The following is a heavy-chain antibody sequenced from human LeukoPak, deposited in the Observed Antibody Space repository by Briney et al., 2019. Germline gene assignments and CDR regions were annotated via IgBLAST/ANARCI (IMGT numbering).Heavy chain of an antibody. Sequence: PGGSLRLSCAASGFTFSSYAMSWVRQTPARGLEWLSSIRGNGEKFYADSVKGRFTLSRDDSRNTVYLQLNNLRVGDTAVYYCAKANWVSNADAVWWGQGTVVTVSS. D-gene: IGHD1-1*01. J-gene: IGHJ4*02. CDR3: AKANWVSNADAVW. CDR1: GFTFSSYA. CDR2: IRGNGEK. V-gene: IGHV3-23*01.